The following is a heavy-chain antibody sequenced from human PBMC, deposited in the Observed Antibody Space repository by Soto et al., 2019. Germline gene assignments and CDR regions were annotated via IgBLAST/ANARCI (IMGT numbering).Heavy chain of an antibody. Sequence: SETLSLTCTVSGGSISSYYWSWIRQPPGKGLEWIGYIYYSESTNYNPSLKSRVTISVDTSKNRFSLKLSSVTAADTAVYYCARVFVGWFGEPPRAWFDPWGQGTLVTVSS. J-gene: IGHJ5*02. V-gene: IGHV4-59*01. CDR2: IYYSEST. CDR3: ARVFVGWFGEPPRAWFDP. D-gene: IGHD3-10*01. CDR1: GGSISSYY.